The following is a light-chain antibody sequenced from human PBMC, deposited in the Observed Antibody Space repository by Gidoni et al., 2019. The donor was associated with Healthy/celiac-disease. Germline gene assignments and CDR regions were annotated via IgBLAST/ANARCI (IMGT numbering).Light chain of an antibody. CDR1: QSISSY. CDR2: AAS. J-gene: IGKJ1*01. Sequence: DIQMTQSPSSLSASVGDRVTITCRASQSISSYFNWYQQKPGKAPKLLRYAASSLQSGVPSRFSGSGSGTDFTLTISSLQPEDFATYYCQQGYSTRTFGQGTKVEIK. V-gene: IGKV1-39*01. CDR3: QQGYSTRT.